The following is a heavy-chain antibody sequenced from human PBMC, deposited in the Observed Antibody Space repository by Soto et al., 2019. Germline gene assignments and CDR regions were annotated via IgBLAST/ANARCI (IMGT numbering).Heavy chain of an antibody. D-gene: IGHD5-12*01. Sequence: QVQLQESGPGLVKPTQTLSLTCTVSGGSISSGGYYWSWIRQNPGKGLEWIGYIYYSGTTNYNPSLKSRLTISVDTSKNQFSLKLTSMTAADTAVYYCARDESATDAVDIWGQGTMVTVSS. CDR3: ARDESATDAVDI. V-gene: IGHV4-31*03. CDR2: IYYSGTT. CDR1: GGSISSGGYY. J-gene: IGHJ3*02.